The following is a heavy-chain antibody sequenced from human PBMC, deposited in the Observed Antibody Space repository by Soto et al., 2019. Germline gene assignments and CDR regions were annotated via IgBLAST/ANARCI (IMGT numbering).Heavy chain of an antibody. J-gene: IGHJ3*02. CDR1: GFTFSTYT. CDR3: VREHGRYYFAFDI. Sequence: PGGSLRLSCTASGFTFSTYTMNWVRQAPGKGLEWVSYISTTSSTMYYADSVKGRFTISRDNAKNSLYLQMNSLRAEDTAVYYCVREHGRYYFAFDIWGQGTMVTVSS. V-gene: IGHV3-48*01. CDR2: ISTTSSTM. D-gene: IGHD1-26*01.